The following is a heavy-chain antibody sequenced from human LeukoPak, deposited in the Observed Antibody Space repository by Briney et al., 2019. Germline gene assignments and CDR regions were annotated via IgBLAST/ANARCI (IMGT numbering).Heavy chain of an antibody. J-gene: IGHJ5*02. CDR3: ARDSGTTGEVKFDP. D-gene: IGHD3-10*01. Sequence: SETLSLTCTVSSYSISSGYYWGWIRQPPGKGLGWIGSIYHSGSTYYNPSLKSRVTISVDTSKNQFSLKLSSVTAADTAVYYCARDSGTTGEVKFDPWGQGTLVTVSS. CDR2: IYHSGST. V-gene: IGHV4-38-2*02. CDR1: SYSISSGYY.